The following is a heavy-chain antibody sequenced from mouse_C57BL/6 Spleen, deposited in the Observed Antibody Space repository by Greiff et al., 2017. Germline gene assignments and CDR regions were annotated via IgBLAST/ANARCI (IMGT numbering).Heavy chain of an antibody. D-gene: IGHD1-1*01. CDR1: GFTFSDYG. CDR2: ISSGSSTI. Sequence: EVQLVESGGGLVKPGGSLKLSCAASGFTFSDYGMHWVRQAPEKGLEWVAYISSGSSTIYYADTVKGRFTISRDNAKNTLFLQMTSLRSEDTAMYYCARLFITTVVDAMDYWGQGTSVTVSS. V-gene: IGHV5-17*01. CDR3: ARLFITTVVDAMDY. J-gene: IGHJ4*01.